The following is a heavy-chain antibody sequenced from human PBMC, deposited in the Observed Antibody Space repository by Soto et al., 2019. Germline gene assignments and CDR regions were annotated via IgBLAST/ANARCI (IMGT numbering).Heavy chain of an antibody. D-gene: IGHD1-7*01. V-gene: IGHV3-66*01. CDR2: IYSGGNT. CDR3: ARERRGDGNAEL. Sequence: DVQVVESGGGLVLPGGSLRLSCAASGFTVSTSRMSWFRQAPGKGLEWVSVIYSGGNTYYADSVKGRFTISRDNSQYTLYIQMNSLSAEDTAVYYCARERRGDGNAELWGQGTLVTVSS. J-gene: IGHJ4*02. CDR1: GFTVSTSR.